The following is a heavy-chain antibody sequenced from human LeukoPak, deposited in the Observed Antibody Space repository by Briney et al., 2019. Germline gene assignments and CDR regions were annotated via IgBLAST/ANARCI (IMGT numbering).Heavy chain of an antibody. V-gene: IGHV4-61*02. J-gene: IGHJ6*03. CDR2: IYASGST. CDR3: AREYSYGSGYYYYMDV. CDR1: GGSISSRGYY. D-gene: IGHD5-18*01. Sequence: ASQTLSLTCTVSGGSISSRGYYWSWIRQPAGKGLEWIGRIYASGSTNYNPSLKSQVSISVDTSKIRFSLKLSSVTAADTAVYYCAREYSYGSGYYYYMDVWGKGTTVTVSS.